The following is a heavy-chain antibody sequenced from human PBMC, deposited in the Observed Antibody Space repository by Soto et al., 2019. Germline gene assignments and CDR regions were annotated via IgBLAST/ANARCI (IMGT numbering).Heavy chain of an antibody. V-gene: IGHV3-30*18. Sequence: QVQLVESGGGMVQPGMSLRLSCAASGFTFSSYGMHWVRQAPGKGLEWVAVISSDGSKKYHADSVKGGLTISRDNSKDTLYLQMSSLRTEDTAVYYCAKTGYYGMDVWGQGTTVTVSS. CDR3: AKTGYYGMDV. CDR2: ISSDGSKK. J-gene: IGHJ6*02. CDR1: GFTFSSYG.